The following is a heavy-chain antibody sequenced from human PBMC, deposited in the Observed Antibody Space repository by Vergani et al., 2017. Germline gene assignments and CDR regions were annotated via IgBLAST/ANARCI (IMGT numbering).Heavy chain of an antibody. CDR1: GGSISSYY. CDR3: ARDRYGSGFYYYYMDV. V-gene: IGHV4-59*01. Sequence: QVQLQESGPGLVKPSETLSLTCTVSGGSISSYYWSWIRQPPGKGLEWIGYINYSGSTNYNPSLKSRVTISVDTSKNQFSLKLSSVTAADTAVYYCARDRYGSGFYYYYMDVWGKGTTVTVSS. D-gene: IGHD3-10*01. J-gene: IGHJ6*03. CDR2: INYSGST.